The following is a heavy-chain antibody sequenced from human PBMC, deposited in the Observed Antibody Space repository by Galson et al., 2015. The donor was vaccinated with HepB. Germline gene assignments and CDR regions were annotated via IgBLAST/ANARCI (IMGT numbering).Heavy chain of an antibody. Sequence: SLRLSCAVSGFTFSSYSMNWVRQAPGKGLEWVSSISSSSSYIYYADSVKGRFTISRDNAKNSLYLQMNSLRAEDTAVYYCANSGYDSVDYYYYYYMDVWGKGTTVTVSS. V-gene: IGHV3-21*01. CDR1: GFTFSSYS. CDR3: ANSGYDSVDYYYYYYMDV. CDR2: ISSSSSYI. J-gene: IGHJ6*03. D-gene: IGHD5-12*01.